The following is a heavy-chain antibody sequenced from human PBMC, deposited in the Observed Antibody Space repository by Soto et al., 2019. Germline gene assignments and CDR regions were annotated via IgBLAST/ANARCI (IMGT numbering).Heavy chain of an antibody. CDR2: MNPNSGNT. CDR1: GYTFTSYD. V-gene: IGHV1-8*01. J-gene: IGHJ5*02. D-gene: IGHD4-17*01. Sequence: ASVKVSCKASGYTFTSYDINWVRQATGQRLEYLGWMNPNSGNTAYVQKFQGRVTMTWDTSITTAYMELSSLRSEDTAVYFCARGIKYGAYSRWFDPWGQGTLVTVSS. CDR3: ARGIKYGAYSRWFDP.